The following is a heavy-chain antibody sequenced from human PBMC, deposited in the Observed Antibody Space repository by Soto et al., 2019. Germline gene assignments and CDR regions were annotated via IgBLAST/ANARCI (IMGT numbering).Heavy chain of an antibody. Sequence: EVQLVESGGVSVQPGGSLRLSCTASGFTLSNYWMHWVRQAPGKGLVLVSRINTDGSTTTYADSVKGRFTISRDNAKKTLYLQMNSLRDEDTVVYYFLRIRRGDGYTFGYWVQGTLVTVSS. CDR2: INTDGSTT. J-gene: IGHJ4*02. D-gene: IGHD5-12*01. CDR3: LRIRRGDGYTFGY. V-gene: IGHV3-74*01. CDR1: GFTLSNYW.